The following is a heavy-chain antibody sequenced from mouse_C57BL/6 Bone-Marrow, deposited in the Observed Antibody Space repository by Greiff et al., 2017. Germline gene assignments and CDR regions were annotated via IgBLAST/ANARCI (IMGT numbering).Heavy chain of an antibody. V-gene: IGHV5-9-1*02. CDR2: ISSGGDYI. CDR1: GFTFSSYA. CDR3: TRDYYGSSHAMDY. D-gene: IGHD1-1*01. J-gene: IGHJ4*01. Sequence: EVQGVESGEGLVKPGGSLKLSCAASGFTFSSYAMSWVRQTPEKRLEWVAYISSGGDYIYYADTVKGRFTISRDNARKTLYLQMSSLKSEDTAMYYCTRDYYGSSHAMDYWGQGTSVTVSS.